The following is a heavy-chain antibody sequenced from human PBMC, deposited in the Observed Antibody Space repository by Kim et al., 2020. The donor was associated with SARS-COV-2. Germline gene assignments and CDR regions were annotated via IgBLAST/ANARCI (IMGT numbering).Heavy chain of an antibody. D-gene: IGHD3-3*01. CDR3: ASAPGITIFGVVNHFDY. Sequence: SETLSLTCTVSGGSISSGGYYWSWIRQHPGKGLEWIGYIYYSGSTYYNPSLKSRVTISVDTSKNQFSLKLSSVTAADTAVYYCASAPGITIFGVVNHFDYWGQGTLVTVSS. CDR1: GGSISSGGYY. CDR2: IYYSGST. J-gene: IGHJ4*02. V-gene: IGHV4-31*03.